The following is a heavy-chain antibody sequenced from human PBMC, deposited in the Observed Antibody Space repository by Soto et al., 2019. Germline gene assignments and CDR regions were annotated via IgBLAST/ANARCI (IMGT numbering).Heavy chain of an antibody. Sequence: EVQLVESGGGLVQPGRSLRLSCAASGFTFHDYAMHWLRQAPGKGLQCVSGISWNSASIDYADSVTGRFTVSRDSSKNSLYLQMNNLRVEDTALYYGAKDYYLDPDAFDICGQGTIVTVSS. CDR2: ISWNSASI. J-gene: IGHJ3*02. D-gene: IGHD3-10*01. V-gene: IGHV3-9*01. CDR3: AKDYYLDPDAFDI. CDR1: GFTFHDYA.